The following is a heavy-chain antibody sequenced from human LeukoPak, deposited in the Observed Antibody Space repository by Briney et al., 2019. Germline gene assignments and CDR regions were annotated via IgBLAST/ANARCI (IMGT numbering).Heavy chain of an antibody. CDR3: ARSSGYSYGPGGDAFDI. D-gene: IGHD5-18*01. CDR2: ISYDGSNK. J-gene: IGHJ3*02. CDR1: GFTFSSYA. Sequence: GGSLRLSCAASGFTFSSYAMHWVRQAPGKGLEWVAVISYDGSNKYYADSVKGRFTISRDNSENTLYLQMNSLRAEDTAVYYCARSSGYSYGPGGDAFDIWGQGTMVTVSS. V-gene: IGHV3-30*14.